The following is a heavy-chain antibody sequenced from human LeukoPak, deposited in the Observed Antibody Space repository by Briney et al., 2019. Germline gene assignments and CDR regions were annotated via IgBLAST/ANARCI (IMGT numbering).Heavy chain of an antibody. CDR1: GFTFSSYA. Sequence: GGSLRLSCAASGFTFSSYAMNWVRQAPGKGLEWVSSISSSSSYIYYADSVKGRFTISRDNAKNSLYLQMNSLRAEDTAVYYCARVGTGLVPHWGQGTLVTVSS. V-gene: IGHV3-21*01. J-gene: IGHJ4*02. CDR2: ISSSSSYI. D-gene: IGHD6-19*01. CDR3: ARVGTGLVPH.